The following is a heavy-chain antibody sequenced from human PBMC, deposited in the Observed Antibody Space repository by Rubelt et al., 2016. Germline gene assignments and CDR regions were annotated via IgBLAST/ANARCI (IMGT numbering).Heavy chain of an antibody. CDR2: IYYSGST. J-gene: IGHJ4*01. CDR1: GGSISGCF. Sequence: TVSGGSISGCFWSWIRQPPGKGLEWIGYIYYSGSTNYNSSLKSRVTISVDTSKSQSSLNLSSVTAADTAVYYCARWDVDYLDYWGQGTLVTVSS. CDR3: ARWDVDYLDY. D-gene: IGHD1-26*01. V-gene: IGHV4-59*01.